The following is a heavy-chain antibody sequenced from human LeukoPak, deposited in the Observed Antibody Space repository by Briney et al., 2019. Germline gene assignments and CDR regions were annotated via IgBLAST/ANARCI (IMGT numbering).Heavy chain of an antibody. D-gene: IGHD2-2*01. V-gene: IGHV3-30*02. CDR3: AKDRNIVVVPAASPYCFDY. J-gene: IGHJ4*02. CDR1: GFTFRNYW. CDR2: IRYDGSNK. Sequence: GGSLRLSCTASGFTFRNYWMGWVRQAPGKGLEWVAFIRYDGSNKYYADSVKGRFTISRDNSKNTLYLQMNSLRAEDTAVYYCAKDRNIVVVPAASPYCFDYWGQGTLVTVSS.